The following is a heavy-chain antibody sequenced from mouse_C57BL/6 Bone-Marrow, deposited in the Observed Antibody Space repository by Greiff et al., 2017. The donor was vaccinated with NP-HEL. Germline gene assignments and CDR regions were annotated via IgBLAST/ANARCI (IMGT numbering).Heavy chain of an antibody. CDR3: ARHQGIYGGLAY. CDR1: GFTFSDYY. CDR2: ISNGGGST. V-gene: IGHV5-12*01. J-gene: IGHJ3*01. Sequence: EVKLVESGGGLVQPGGSLKLSCAASGFTFSDYYMYWVRQTPEKRLEWVAYISNGGGSTYYPDTVKGRFTISRDNAKNPLYLQMSRRKSEDTAMYYCARHQGIYGGLAYWGQGTLVTVSA. D-gene: IGHD1-1*02.